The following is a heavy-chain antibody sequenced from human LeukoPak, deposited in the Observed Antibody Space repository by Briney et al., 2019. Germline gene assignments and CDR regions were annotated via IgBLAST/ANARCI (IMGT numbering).Heavy chain of an antibody. CDR2: IYYSGST. V-gene: IGHV4-59*01. J-gene: IGHJ4*02. CDR3: ARGKLGYCSGGSCYFDY. Sequence: SETLSLTCTVSGGSISSYYWSWIRQPPGKGLEWIGCIYYSGSTNYNPSLKSRVTISVDTSKNQFSLKLSSVTAADTAVYYCARGKLGYCSGGSCYFDYWGQGTLVTVSS. D-gene: IGHD2-15*01. CDR1: GGSISSYY.